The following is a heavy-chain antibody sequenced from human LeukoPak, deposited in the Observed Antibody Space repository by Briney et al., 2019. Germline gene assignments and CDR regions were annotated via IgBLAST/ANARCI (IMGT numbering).Heavy chain of an antibody. Sequence: ASVKVSCKASGYTFTSYGISWVRQAPGQGLEWMGWISAYNGNTNYAQKLQGRVTMTTDTSTSTAYMELRSLRSDDTAVYYCARTFVREWLLYLADYYYYMDVWGKGTTVTVSS. D-gene: IGHD3-3*01. CDR2: ISAYNGNT. CDR1: GYTFTSYG. V-gene: IGHV1-18*01. J-gene: IGHJ6*03. CDR3: ARTFVREWLLYLADYYYYMDV.